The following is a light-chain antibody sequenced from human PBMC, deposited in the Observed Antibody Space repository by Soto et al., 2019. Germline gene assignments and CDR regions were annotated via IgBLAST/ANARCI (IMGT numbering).Light chain of an antibody. Sequence: EIVLTQSPGTLSLSPGERASLSCRASQSVTSSYLAWYQQRPGQAPRLLIYGASSRATGIPDRFSGSGSGTDFTLTISRLEPEDFAVYYGQQYTTSPAVTFGPGTKVDIK. CDR1: QSVTSSY. J-gene: IGKJ3*01. CDR3: QQYTTSPAVT. CDR2: GAS. V-gene: IGKV3-20*01.